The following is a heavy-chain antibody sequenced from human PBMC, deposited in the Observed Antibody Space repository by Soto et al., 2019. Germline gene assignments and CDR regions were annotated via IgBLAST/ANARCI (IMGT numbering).Heavy chain of an antibody. Sequence: QVRLQESGPGLVRPSQTLSLTCSVSGDSLTIGGHYWTWIRQHPGKVLEWIGYIYHSGSTYYSPSLKSRVTISVDPSENQFSLKLTSMTAADTAVYYCARGGDGFDLWGQGKMFTVSS. CDR3: ARGGDGFDL. CDR1: GDSLTIGGHY. V-gene: IGHV4-31*03. J-gene: IGHJ3*01. CDR2: IYHSGST.